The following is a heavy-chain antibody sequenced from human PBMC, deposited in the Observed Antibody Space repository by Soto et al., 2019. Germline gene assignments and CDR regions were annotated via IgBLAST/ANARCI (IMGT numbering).Heavy chain of an antibody. V-gene: IGHV3-30*04. Sequence: VQLGESGGGVVQPGRSLRLSCAASGFIFSGYAMHWVRQAPGKGLEWVAVISYDGSNKYYADSAKGRFTISRDNSNNTLYLQMNSLRPEDTAAYYCAKERTITAVTGIAFDYWGRGTLVTVSS. CDR3: AKERTITAVTGIAFDY. CDR1: GFIFSGYA. J-gene: IGHJ4*02. CDR2: ISYDGSNK. D-gene: IGHD6-19*01.